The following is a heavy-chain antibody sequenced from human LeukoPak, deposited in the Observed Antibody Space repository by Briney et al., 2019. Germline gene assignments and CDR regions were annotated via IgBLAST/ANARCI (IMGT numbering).Heavy chain of an antibody. J-gene: IGHJ4*02. CDR2: INAGNGNT. CDR1: GYTFTSYD. V-gene: IGHV1-3*01. CDR3: ARGSRSSGWLDY. D-gene: IGHD6-19*01. Sequence: ASVKVSCKASGYTFTSYDINWVRQATGQRLEWMGWINAGNGNTKYSQKFQGRVTITRDTSASTAYMELSSLRSEDTAVYYCARGSRSSGWLDYWGQGTLVTVSS.